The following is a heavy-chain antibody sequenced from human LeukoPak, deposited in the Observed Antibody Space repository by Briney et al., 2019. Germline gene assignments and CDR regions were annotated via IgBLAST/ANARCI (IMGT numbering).Heavy chain of an antibody. Sequence: PGGSLRLSCAASGFTFSSYGMHWVRQAPGKGLEWVAVISYDGSNKYYADSVKGRFTISRDNSKNTLYLQMNSLRAEDTAVYYCASSNWFDPWGQGTLVTVSS. J-gene: IGHJ5*02. CDR1: GFTFSSYG. CDR3: ASSNWFDP. CDR2: ISYDGSNK. V-gene: IGHV3-30*03.